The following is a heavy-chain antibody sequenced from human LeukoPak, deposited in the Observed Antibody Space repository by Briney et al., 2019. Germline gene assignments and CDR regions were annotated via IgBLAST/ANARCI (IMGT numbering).Heavy chain of an antibody. CDR2: MYHSGST. V-gene: IGHV4-59*08. CDR1: GGSISINY. D-gene: IGHD6-13*01. CDR3: ARAPRQSSWYDS. Sequence: PSETLSLTCTVSGGSISINYWSWIRQPPGKGLEWIGTMYHSGSTYYTPSLQSRVTISIDTSTNEVSLRLTSVTATDTAVYFCARAPRQSSWYDSWGQGTLVTVSS. J-gene: IGHJ5*01.